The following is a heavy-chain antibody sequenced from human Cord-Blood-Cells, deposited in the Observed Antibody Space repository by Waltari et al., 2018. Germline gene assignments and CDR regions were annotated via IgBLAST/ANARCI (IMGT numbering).Heavy chain of an antibody. CDR3: ARDHPLDAFDI. CDR2: IYYSVST. V-gene: IGHV4-59*01. CDR1: GGSISSYY. J-gene: IGHJ3*02. Sequence: QVQLQESGPGLVKPSETLSLTCTVSGGSISSYYWSWIRQPPGKGLDWIGYIYYSVSTNYNPSLKSRVTISVDTSKNQFSLKLSSVTAADTAVYYCARDHPLDAFDIWGQGTMVTVSS.